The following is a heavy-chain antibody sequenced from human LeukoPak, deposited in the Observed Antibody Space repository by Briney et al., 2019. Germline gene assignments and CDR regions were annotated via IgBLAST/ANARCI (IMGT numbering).Heavy chain of an antibody. V-gene: IGHV4-30-4*01. CDR3: ARVAGGELNFDY. CDR1: GGSISSGDYD. J-gene: IGHJ4*02. D-gene: IGHD3-10*01. CDR2: IYYSGST. Sequence: SETLSLTCTVSGGSISSGDYDWSWLRQPPGTGLEGIGYIYYSGSTYYNPSLKSRVTISVDTSKDQFSLKLSSVTAADTAVYYCARVAGGELNFDYWGQGTLVTVSS.